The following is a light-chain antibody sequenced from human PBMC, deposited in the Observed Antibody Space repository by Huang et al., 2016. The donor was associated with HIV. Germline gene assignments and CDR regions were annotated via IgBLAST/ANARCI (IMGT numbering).Light chain of an antibody. Sequence: EIMLTQSPATLSVSPGERATLSCRASQSISTNLAWYQQKPGLAPRLLIYSASTRATGIPARFSGSGSGTEFTRTISSLQSEDFAVYYCQQGETFGQGTKLEIK. V-gene: IGKV3-15*01. CDR2: SAS. J-gene: IGKJ2*01. CDR3: QQGET. CDR1: QSISTN.